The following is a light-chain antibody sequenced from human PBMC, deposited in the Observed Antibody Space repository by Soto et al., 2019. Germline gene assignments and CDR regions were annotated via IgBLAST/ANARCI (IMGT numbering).Light chain of an antibody. CDR2: EVS. CDR3: SSYTTNRTGV. Sequence: QSALTQPASVSGSPGQSITISCTGTSSDVGGYNYVSWYQQHPGKAPKLMIYEVSNRPSGVSNRFSGSKSGNTASLSISGLQAEDEADYYCSSYTTNRTGVFGTGTKLTVL. V-gene: IGLV2-14*01. CDR1: SSDVGGYNY. J-gene: IGLJ1*01.